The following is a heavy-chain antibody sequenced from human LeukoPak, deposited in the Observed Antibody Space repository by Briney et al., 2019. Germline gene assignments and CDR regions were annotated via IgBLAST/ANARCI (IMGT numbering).Heavy chain of an antibody. CDR2: IYPHDSNI. CDR3: ARMIGLGEVSPYFDY. CDR1: GYSFTNNW. D-gene: IGHD3-16*01. Sequence: GESLKISCKGSGYSFTNNWIGWVRQMPGKGLEWMGIIYPHDSNIKYSPPFQGQVTISADKSISTAYLQWSSLKASHTAMYYCARMIGLGEVSPYFDYWGQGTLVTVSS. V-gene: IGHV5-51*01. J-gene: IGHJ4*02.